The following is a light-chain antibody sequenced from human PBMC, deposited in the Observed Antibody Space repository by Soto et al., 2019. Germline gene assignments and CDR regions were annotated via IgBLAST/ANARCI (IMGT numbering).Light chain of an antibody. Sequence: DIQMIQSPSSLSASLGDRVTITCRASQSISTYLNWYQQNPGKAPKPLIYDASTLQSGVPSRFSGSGSGTDFTLTISSLQPEDFATYYCQQSYTTHPTFGQGTRVEIK. J-gene: IGKJ1*01. V-gene: IGKV1-39*01. CDR2: DAS. CDR3: QQSYTTHPT. CDR1: QSISTY.